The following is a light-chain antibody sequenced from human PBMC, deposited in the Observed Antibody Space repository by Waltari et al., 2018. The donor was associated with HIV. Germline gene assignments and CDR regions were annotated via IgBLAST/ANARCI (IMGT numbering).Light chain of an antibody. J-gene: IGKJ1*01. CDR3: QQYERYWWT. CDR1: RGIGSW. V-gene: IGKV1-5*03. Sequence: DIRMNQSPSTLSASVGDRVIITCRASRGIGSWLAWYQQKPGKARKVLIYKASRLENGVPSRFSSGGSEKEFTLTISSLQPDDVATYYCQQYERYWWTFGQGTKVEIK. CDR2: KAS.